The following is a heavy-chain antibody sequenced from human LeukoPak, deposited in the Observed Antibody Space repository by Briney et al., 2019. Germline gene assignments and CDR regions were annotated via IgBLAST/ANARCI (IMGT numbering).Heavy chain of an antibody. V-gene: IGHV5-51*01. CDR1: GHSFTSSW. J-gene: IGHJ4*02. D-gene: IGHD3-22*01. Sequence: GDSLKISCQVSGHSFTSSWVGWVRQMPGKGLEWMGIIYVADSDTKYSPSFEGQVTISADKSIRTAYLQWSSLKASDTPMYYCASALYYSSAFYDYWGQGTLVTVSS. CDR3: ASALYYSSAFYDY. CDR2: IYVADSDT.